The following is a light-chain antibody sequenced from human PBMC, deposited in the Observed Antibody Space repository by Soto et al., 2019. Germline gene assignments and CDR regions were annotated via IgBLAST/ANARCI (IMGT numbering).Light chain of an antibody. Sequence: QTVVTQPPSASGTPGQRVTISCSGSSSNIGSNPVNWYQQLPGAAPKLLIYINDQRPSGVPDRFSGSKSGTSASLAISGLQPEDEADYYCAAWDDSLNALFGTGTKLTVL. CDR2: IND. CDR3: AAWDDSLNAL. CDR1: SSNIGSNP. V-gene: IGLV1-44*01. J-gene: IGLJ1*01.